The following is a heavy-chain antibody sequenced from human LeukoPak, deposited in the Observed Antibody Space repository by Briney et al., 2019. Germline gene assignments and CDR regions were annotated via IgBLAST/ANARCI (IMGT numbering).Heavy chain of an antibody. V-gene: IGHV3-23*01. Sequence: GGSLRLSCAASGFTFSSHAMSWVRQTPGKGLEWVSAISGSGGSTYYADSVKGRFTISRDNSKSTLYLQMNSLRAEDTAVYYCAKGLYYDFWSGYLAYWGQGTLVTVSS. D-gene: IGHD3-3*01. J-gene: IGHJ4*02. CDR1: GFTFSSHA. CDR2: ISGSGGST. CDR3: AKGLYYDFWSGYLAY.